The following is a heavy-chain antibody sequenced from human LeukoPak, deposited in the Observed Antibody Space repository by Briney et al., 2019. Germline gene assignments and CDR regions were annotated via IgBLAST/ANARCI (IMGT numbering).Heavy chain of an antibody. V-gene: IGHV3-74*01. CDR2: INSDESST. Sequence: PGGSLRLSCAASGFNFSSYWMHWVRQAPGKGLVWVSRINSDESSTSYADSMKGRFTISRDNAKNTLYLQMNSLRVEDTAVYYCARGGAAMAYYWGQGTLVTVSS. J-gene: IGHJ4*02. CDR1: GFNFSSYW. CDR3: ARGGAAMAYY. D-gene: IGHD5-18*01.